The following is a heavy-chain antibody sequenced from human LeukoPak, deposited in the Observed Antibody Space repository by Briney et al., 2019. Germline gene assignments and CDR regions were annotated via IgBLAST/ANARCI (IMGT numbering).Heavy chain of an antibody. J-gene: IGHJ4*02. D-gene: IGHD6-6*01. CDR1: GFTFSSYG. CDR3: AKGSPRTSSYRIDY. CDR2: IRYDGSNK. V-gene: IGHV3-30*02. Sequence: GGSLRLSCAASGFTFSSYGMHWVRQAPGKGREWVAFIRYDGSNKYYADSVKGRFTISRDNSKNTLYLQMNSLRAEDTAVYYCAKGSPRTSSYRIDYWGQGTLVTVSS.